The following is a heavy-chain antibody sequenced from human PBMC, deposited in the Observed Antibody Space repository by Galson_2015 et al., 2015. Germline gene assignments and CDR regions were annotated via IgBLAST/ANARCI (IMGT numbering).Heavy chain of an antibody. CDR3: TRPPHKLCTGGRCYPDYMDV. D-gene: IGHD2-15*01. V-gene: IGHV3-74*01. CDR2: MDRDGSYR. J-gene: IGHJ6*03. Sequence: SLRLSCAVSGFTFSDYWMHWVRQVPGNGLVWVSRMDRDGSYRDYADSVKGRFTISRDNVKETLFLQMNSLRAEDTAVYYCTRPPHKLCTGGRCYPDYMDVWGKGTTVIVSS. CDR1: GFTFSDYW.